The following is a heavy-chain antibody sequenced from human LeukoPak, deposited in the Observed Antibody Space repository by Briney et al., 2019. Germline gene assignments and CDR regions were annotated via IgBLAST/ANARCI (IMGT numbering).Heavy chain of an antibody. CDR2: INPNTGGT. CDR3: ARDGPTSIDY. J-gene: IGHJ4*02. V-gene: IGHV1-2*02. CDR1: GYIFTGYY. Sequence: ASVKVSCKTSGYIFTGYYIHWMRLAPGQGLEWVGWINPNTGGTNSAQKFQGRVIMTRATSISTVYMELSRLKSDDTAVYYCARDGPTSIDYWGQGTLVTVSS.